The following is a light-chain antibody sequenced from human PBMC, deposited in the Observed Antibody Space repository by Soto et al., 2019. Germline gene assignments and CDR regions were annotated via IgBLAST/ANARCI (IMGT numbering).Light chain of an antibody. CDR3: GSWDSSLSAYV. CDR1: SSNIGGNS. CDR2: DDD. V-gene: IGLV1-51*01. Sequence: QPVMTQPPSVSAAPGQKVTISCSGSSSNIGGNSVSWYQQLPGTAPKLLIYDDDKRPSGIPDRFSGSKSGTSATLGITGFQTGDEADYYCGSWDSSLSAYVFATGTKRTVL. J-gene: IGLJ1*01.